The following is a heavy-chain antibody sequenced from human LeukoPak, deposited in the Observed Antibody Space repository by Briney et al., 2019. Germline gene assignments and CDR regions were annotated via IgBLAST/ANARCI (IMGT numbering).Heavy chain of an antibody. Sequence: ASVKVSCKTSGYTFTSYDLNWVRQAPGQGLEWMGIINPSGDSTSSAQTFQGRVTMTRDMSTSTVYMALSSLRTEDTAVYYCARGRHSYESSDYYYEGDAFDIWGQGTMVTVSS. CDR1: GYTFTSYD. CDR3: ARGRHSYESSDYYYEGDAFDI. CDR2: INPSGDST. J-gene: IGHJ3*02. D-gene: IGHD3-22*01. V-gene: IGHV1-46*01.